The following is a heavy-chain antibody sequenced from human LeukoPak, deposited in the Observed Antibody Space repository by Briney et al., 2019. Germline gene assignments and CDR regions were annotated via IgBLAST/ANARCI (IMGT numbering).Heavy chain of an antibody. J-gene: IGHJ4*02. CDR3: ARASYSYDISGWVPFDY. CDR2: IYTSGST. D-gene: IGHD3-22*01. V-gene: IGHV4-61*02. Sequence: SETLSLTCTVSGGSISSSSYYWGWIRQPAGKGLEWIGRIYTSGSTTYNPSLKSRVTISGDTSENQFSLRLSSVTAADTAVYYCARASYSYDISGWVPFDYWGQGTLVTVSS. CDR1: GGSISSSSYY.